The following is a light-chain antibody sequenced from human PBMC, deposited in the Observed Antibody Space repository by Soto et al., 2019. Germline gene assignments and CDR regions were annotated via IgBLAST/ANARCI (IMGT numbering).Light chain of an antibody. CDR1: QSVSSSD. CDR3: QQYGSSPTYT. J-gene: IGKJ2*01. V-gene: IGKV3-20*01. Sequence: EIVMTQSPGTLSLSPGERATLSCRASQSVSSSDLAWYQQKPGQAPRLLIYGASSSATGMPDRFSGSGSGTDFTLTISRLEPEDFAVYYCQQYGSSPTYTFGQGTKLEIK. CDR2: GAS.